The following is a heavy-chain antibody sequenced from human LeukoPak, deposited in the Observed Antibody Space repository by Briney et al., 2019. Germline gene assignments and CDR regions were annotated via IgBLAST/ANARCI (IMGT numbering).Heavy chain of an antibody. D-gene: IGHD4-17*01. CDR2: VNPRNGDT. Sequence: GASVKVSCKASGYAFTGYYVHWVRQAPGHGFEWMGWVNPRNGDTHYAQKFQGRVTIIGDTSISTAYMELSGLTSDDTAVYYCARAQPTWSVTTSVSVDPWGQGTLVTVSS. CDR1: GYAFTGYY. V-gene: IGHV1-2*02. CDR3: ARAQPTWSVTTSVSVDP. J-gene: IGHJ5*02.